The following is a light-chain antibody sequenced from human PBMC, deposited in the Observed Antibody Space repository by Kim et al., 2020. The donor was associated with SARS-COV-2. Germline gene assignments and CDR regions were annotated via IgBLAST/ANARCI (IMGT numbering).Light chain of an antibody. CDR1: SGHSNYV. V-gene: IGLV4-69*01. Sequence: QLVLTQPPSASASLGASVKLTCTLSSGHSNYVIAWHQHQPEKGPRYLMNLTSDGYHTKGDGIPDRFSGSSSGAERYLTISSLQSDDEADYYCQTWGTGINWVFGGGTQLTVL. CDR3: QTWGTGINWV. CDR2: LTSDGYH. J-gene: IGLJ3*02.